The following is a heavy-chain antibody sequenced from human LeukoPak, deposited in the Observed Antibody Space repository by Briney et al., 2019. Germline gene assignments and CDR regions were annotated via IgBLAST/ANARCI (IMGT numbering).Heavy chain of an antibody. J-gene: IGHJ4*02. CDR1: GFTLSSYA. V-gene: IGHV3-23*01. CDR2: ISNSGGST. D-gene: IGHD2-2*02. Sequence: GGSLRLSCAASGFTLSSYAMTWVRQAPGKGLEWVSGISNSGGSTYYADSVKGRFTISRDNSKNTPYLQMKSLRAEDTAVYYCARARYCSSTSCYIDYWGQGTLVTVSS. CDR3: ARARYCSSTSCYIDY.